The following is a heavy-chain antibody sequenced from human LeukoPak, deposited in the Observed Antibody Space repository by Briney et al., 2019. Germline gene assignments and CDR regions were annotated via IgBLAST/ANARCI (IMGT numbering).Heavy chain of an antibody. D-gene: IGHD3-16*01. CDR2: IHYSGST. Sequence: SETLSLTCTVSGGSISSYYWSWIRQSPGKGLEWIGYIHYSGSTNYNPSLKSRVTISVDTSKNQFSLRLNSVTAAHTALYYCARGSRGGYNWFDPWGQGTLVIVSS. V-gene: IGHV4-59*01. J-gene: IGHJ5*02. CDR3: ARGSRGGYNWFDP. CDR1: GGSISSYY.